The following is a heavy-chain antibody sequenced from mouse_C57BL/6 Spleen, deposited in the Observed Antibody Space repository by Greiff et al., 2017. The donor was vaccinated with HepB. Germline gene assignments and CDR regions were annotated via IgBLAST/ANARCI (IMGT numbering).Heavy chain of an antibody. CDR2: IYPGSGST. Sequence: QVQLKQPGAELVKPGASVKMSCKASGYTFTSYWITWVKQRPGQGLEWIGDIYPGSGSTNYNEKFKSKATLTVDTSSSTAYMQLSSLTSEDSAVYYCARGHDYDGAWFAYWGQGTLVTVSA. D-gene: IGHD2-4*01. J-gene: IGHJ3*01. V-gene: IGHV1-55*01. CDR1: GYTFTSYW. CDR3: ARGHDYDGAWFAY.